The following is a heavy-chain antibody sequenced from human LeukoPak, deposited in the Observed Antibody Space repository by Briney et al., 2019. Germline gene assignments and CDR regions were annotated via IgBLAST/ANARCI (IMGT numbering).Heavy chain of an antibody. V-gene: IGHV3-30*04. CDR2: ISYDGSNK. J-gene: IGHJ4*01. Sequence: PGGSLRLSCAASGFTFSNYAMHWVRQAPGKGLEWVAFISYDGSNKYYADSVKGRFTISRDNSKNTLYLQMNSLRAEDTAVYYCASDRASGGSCYFNYWGQGTLVTVSS. CDR1: GFTFSNYA. CDR3: ASDRASGGSCYFNY. D-gene: IGHD2-15*01.